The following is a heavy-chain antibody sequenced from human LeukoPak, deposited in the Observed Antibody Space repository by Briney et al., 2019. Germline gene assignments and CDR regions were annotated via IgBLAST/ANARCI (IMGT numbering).Heavy chain of an antibody. CDR2: INPNSGGT. V-gene: IGHV1-2*02. CDR3: ARGAHIVVVTAIPLDY. CDR1: GYTFTGYY. J-gene: IGHJ4*02. Sequence: ASVKVSSKASGYTFTGYYMHWVRQAPGQGLEWMGWINPNSGGTNYAQKFQGRVTMTRDTSINTAYMELSRLRSGDTAVYYCARGAHIVVVTAIPLDYWGQGTLVTVSS. D-gene: IGHD2-21*02.